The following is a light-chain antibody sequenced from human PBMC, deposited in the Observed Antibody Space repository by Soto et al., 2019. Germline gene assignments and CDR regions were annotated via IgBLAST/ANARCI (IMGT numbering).Light chain of an antibody. CDR3: SSYTSSSTYV. CDR1: SSDIGGYNY. V-gene: IGLV2-14*01. Sequence: QSALTQPASVSGSPGQSITISCTGRSSDIGGYNYVSWYQQHPGKAPKLMIYEVSNRPSGVSNRFSGSKSGNTASLTISGLQPEDEADYYCSSYTSSSTYVFGTGTKLTVL. J-gene: IGLJ1*01. CDR2: EVS.